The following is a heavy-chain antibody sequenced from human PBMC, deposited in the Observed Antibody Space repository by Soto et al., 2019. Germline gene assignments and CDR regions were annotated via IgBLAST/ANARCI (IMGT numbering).Heavy chain of an antibody. D-gene: IGHD4-17*01. J-gene: IGHJ4*02. CDR2: ISISSSTI. Sequence: VGSLRLSCAASGCTFSSYSMNWVRQGPGKGLEWVSYISISSSTIYYADSVKGRFTISRDNAKNSLYLQMNSLRDEDTAVYYCARGPPRTVTFDYWRQGTLVTVSS. V-gene: IGHV3-48*02. CDR3: ARGPPRTVTFDY. CDR1: GCTFSSYS.